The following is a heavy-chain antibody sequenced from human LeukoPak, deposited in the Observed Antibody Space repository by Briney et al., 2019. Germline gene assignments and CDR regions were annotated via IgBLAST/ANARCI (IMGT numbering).Heavy chain of an antibody. CDR1: GFTFSSYA. CDR3: ARLDILTGYSWYFDY. Sequence: PGGSLRLSCAASGFTFSSYAMHWVRQAPGKGLEWVAVISYDGSNKYYADSVKGRFTISRDNSKNTLYLQMNSLRAEDTAVYYCARLDILTGYSWYFDYWGQRTLVTVSS. V-gene: IGHV3-30-3*01. D-gene: IGHD3-9*01. J-gene: IGHJ4*02. CDR2: ISYDGSNK.